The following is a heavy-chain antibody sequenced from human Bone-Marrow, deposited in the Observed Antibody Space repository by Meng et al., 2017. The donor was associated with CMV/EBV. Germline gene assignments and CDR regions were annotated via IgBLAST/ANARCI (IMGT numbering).Heavy chain of an antibody. V-gene: IGHV1-2*02. CDR2: INPKSGGT. J-gene: IGHJ6*02. D-gene: IGHD2-8*01. CDR1: GYSFSDYQ. CDR3: ARVYIVLMVDGPGGMDG. Sequence: ASVKVSCKASGYSFSDYQMHWVRQAPGQGLEWMGWINPKSGGTYYAQKFQGRVTMTRDTSSGTVYLDLRRLRSDDTAVYHCARVYIVLMVDGPGGMDGWGQGTTVTVSS.